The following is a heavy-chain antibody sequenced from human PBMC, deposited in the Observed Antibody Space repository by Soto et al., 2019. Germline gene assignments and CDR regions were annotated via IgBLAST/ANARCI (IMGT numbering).Heavy chain of an antibody. D-gene: IGHD6-13*01. Sequence: PSQTLSLTCAISGDGVSSNSAAWNWIRQSPSRGLEWLGRTYYRPKWYNDYAVSVKSRITINPDTSKNQFSLQLNSVTPEDTAVYYCARGGGRGIAAAGTGYYYYYGMDVWGQGTTSTVSS. CDR2: TYYRPKWYN. J-gene: IGHJ6*02. CDR3: ARGGGRGIAAAGTGYYYYYGMDV. V-gene: IGHV6-1*01. CDR1: GDGVSSNSAA.